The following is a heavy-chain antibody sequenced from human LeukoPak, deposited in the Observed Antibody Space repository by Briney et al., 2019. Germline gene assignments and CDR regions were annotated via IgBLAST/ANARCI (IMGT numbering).Heavy chain of an antibody. CDR3: AKDLRFDDGGYFDY. J-gene: IGHJ4*02. Sequence: GGSLRLSCAASGFTFNTYAMSWVRQAPGEGLEWVSSISGRGGSTYYADSVKGRFTISRDSSKNTLYLQMNSLRAEDMAVYYCAKDLRFDDGGYFDYWGQGTLVTVSS. CDR2: ISGRGGST. D-gene: IGHD3-16*01. CDR1: GFTFNTYA. V-gene: IGHV3-23*01.